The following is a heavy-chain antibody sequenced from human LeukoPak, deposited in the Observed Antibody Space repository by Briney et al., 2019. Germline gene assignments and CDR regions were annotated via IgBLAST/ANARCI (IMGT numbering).Heavy chain of an antibody. V-gene: IGHV1-8*01. Sequence: GASVKVSCKASGDTFTNYDINWVRQASGQGLEWMGWMTPTNGKTGYAQKFQGRVTMTRNTSISTAYMELSSLRSEDTAVYYCASLRNWNFDYWGQGTLVTVSS. D-gene: IGHD1-1*01. CDR2: MTPTNGKT. J-gene: IGHJ4*02. CDR1: GDTFTNYD. CDR3: ASLRNWNFDY.